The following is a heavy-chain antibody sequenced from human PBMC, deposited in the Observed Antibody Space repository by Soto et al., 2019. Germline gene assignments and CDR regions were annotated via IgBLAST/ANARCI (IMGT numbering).Heavy chain of an antibody. CDR3: AKNGQPPYYYYCLDV. J-gene: IGHJ6*02. CDR1: GYTFTRYG. D-gene: IGHD2-8*01. CDR2: ISGYNGDT. Sequence: GASVKVSCKASGYTFTRYGISWVRQAPGQGLEWMGWISGYNGDTNYAQKFQDRVSMTIDTSTGTAYMELRSLTSDDTAIYYCAKNGQPPYYYYCLDVWGQGTKVTGS. V-gene: IGHV1-18*01.